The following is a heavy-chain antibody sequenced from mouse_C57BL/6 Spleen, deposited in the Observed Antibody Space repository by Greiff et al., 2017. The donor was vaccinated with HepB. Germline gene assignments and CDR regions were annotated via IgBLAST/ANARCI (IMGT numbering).Heavy chain of an antibody. V-gene: IGHV1-69*01. J-gene: IGHJ2*01. Sequence: VQLQQPGAELVMPGASVKLSCKASGYTFTSYWMHWVKQRPGQGLEWIGEIDPSDSYTNYKQKFKGKSTLTVDNSSGTAYMKLSSLTSEDSAVYNCARCGTTVVATKYFDYWGQGTTLTVSS. D-gene: IGHD1-1*01. CDR3: ARCGTTVVATKYFDY. CDR2: IDPSDSYT. CDR1: GYTFTSYW.